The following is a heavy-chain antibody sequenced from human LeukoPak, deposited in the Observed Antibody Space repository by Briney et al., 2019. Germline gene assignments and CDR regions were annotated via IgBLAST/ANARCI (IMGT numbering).Heavy chain of an antibody. CDR3: ARSGTVATASFFFDY. Sequence: SETLSLTCFVSGGSINKSTYYWAWIRQTPGKGLEWIGSIYYSGSTYYNPSLKSRVTISVDTSKNQFSLKLSSVTAADTAVYYCARSGTVATASFFFDYWGQGTLVTVSS. J-gene: IGHJ4*02. V-gene: IGHV4-39*01. D-gene: IGHD4-17*01. CDR1: GGSINKSTYY. CDR2: IYYSGST.